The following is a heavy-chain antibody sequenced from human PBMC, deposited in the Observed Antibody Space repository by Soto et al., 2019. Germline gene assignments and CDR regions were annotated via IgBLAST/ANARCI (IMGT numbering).Heavy chain of an antibody. Sequence: QVQLVESGGGVVQPGRSLRLSCAASGFTFTIYAMHWVRQAPGKGLEWVTLISSDGGTKYYADSVKGRFTISRDISRNTLYLQMNSLRAEDTAVYYCARDYSLYDYSYYSGMDVWGQGTTVTVSS. D-gene: IGHD6-13*01. J-gene: IGHJ6*02. CDR2: ISSDGGTK. CDR1: GFTFTIYA. V-gene: IGHV3-30-3*01. CDR3: ARDYSLYDYSYYSGMDV.